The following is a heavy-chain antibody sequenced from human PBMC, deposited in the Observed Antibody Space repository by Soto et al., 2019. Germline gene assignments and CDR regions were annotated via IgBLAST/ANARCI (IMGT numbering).Heavy chain of an antibody. CDR3: ANFYDFWSGYYKALGY. CDR2: ISYDGSNK. Sequence: PGGSLRLSCAASGFTFSSYAMHWVRQAPGKGLEWVAVISYDGSNKYYADSVKGRFTISRDNSKNTLYLQMNSLRAEDTAVYYCANFYDFWSGYYKALGYWGQGTLVTVSS. CDR1: GFTFSSYA. V-gene: IGHV3-30-3*01. D-gene: IGHD3-3*01. J-gene: IGHJ4*02.